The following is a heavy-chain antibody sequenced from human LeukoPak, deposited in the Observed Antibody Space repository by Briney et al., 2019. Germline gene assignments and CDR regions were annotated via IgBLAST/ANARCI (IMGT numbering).Heavy chain of an antibody. CDR1: GFTFSDYY. Sequence: GVLRLSCAASGFTFSDYYMSWIRQAPGKGLEWVSYISSSGSTIYYADSVKGRFTISRDNAKNSLYLQMNSLRAEDTAVYYCXXXXXXXXATGGYFDYWGQGTLVTVSS. CDR3: XXXXXXXXATGGYFDY. CDR2: ISSSGSTI. V-gene: IGHV3-11*01. J-gene: IGHJ4*02.